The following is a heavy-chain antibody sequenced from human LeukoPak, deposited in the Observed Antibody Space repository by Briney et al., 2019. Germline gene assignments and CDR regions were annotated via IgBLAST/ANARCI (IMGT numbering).Heavy chain of an antibody. J-gene: IGHJ4*02. D-gene: IGHD2-15*01. CDR1: GYTLTELS. Sequence: ASVKVSCKVSGYTLTELSMHWVRQAPGKGLEWMGGFDPEDGETIYAQKFQGRVTMTRDTSTSTVYMELSSLRSEDTAVYYCARGGGKTYDYWGQGTLVTVSS. CDR2: FDPEDGET. V-gene: IGHV1-24*01. CDR3: ARGGGKTYDY.